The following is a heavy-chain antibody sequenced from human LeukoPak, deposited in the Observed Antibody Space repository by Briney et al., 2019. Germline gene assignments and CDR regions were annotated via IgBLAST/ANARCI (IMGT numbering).Heavy chain of an antibody. CDR1: GFTFSSYA. D-gene: IGHD6-19*01. CDR3: AKTGSSGWYYFDY. J-gene: IGHJ4*02. V-gene: IGHV3-23*01. Sequence: PGGSLRLSCAASGFTFSSYAMSWVRQAPGKGLEWVSAISGSGGSTYYADSVKGRFTISRDNSKNTPYLQMNSLRAEDTAVYYCAKTGSSGWYYFDYWGQGTLVTVSS. CDR2: ISGSGGST.